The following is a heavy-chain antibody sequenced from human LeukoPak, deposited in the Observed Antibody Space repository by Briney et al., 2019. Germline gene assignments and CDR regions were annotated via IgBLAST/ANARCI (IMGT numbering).Heavy chain of an antibody. Sequence: SETLSLICGVSHYFIRSSVYYWGWIRQPPGKGLEWLASVYHNGVTSYKSSLESRLTISVDTSENQFSLKLTSVTAADTAVYYCARLGGAYCRGGTDSGGRGTLVTVTS. D-gene: IGHD3-16*01. V-gene: IGHV4-38-2*01. CDR2: VYHNGVT. CDR3: ARLGGAYCRGGTDS. CDR1: HYFIRSSVYY. J-gene: IGHJ4*02.